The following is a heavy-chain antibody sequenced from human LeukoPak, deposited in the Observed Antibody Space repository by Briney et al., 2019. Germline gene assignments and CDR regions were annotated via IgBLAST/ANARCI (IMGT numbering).Heavy chain of an antibody. V-gene: IGHV4-39*01. CDR1: GDSFSSSSDI. J-gene: IGHJ5*02. CDR2: IYYSGNT. CDR3: ERGYCSSTSCYGWFDP. D-gene: IGHD2-2*01. Sequence: SETLSLTCTVSGDSFSSSSDIWGWIRQSPGKGLEWIGSIYYSGNTYYNPSLKSRVTTSVDRSNNQFSLRLTSVTAADTAVYYCERGYCSSTSCYGWFDPWGQGILVTVSS.